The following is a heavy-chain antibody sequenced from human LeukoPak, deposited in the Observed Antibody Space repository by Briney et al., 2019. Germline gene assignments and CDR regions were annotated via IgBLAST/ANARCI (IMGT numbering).Heavy chain of an antibody. D-gene: IGHD2-15*01. CDR1: GGSFSGYY. CDR2: INHSGST. CDR3: ARGCGVVVAATTATAFDY. V-gene: IGHV4-34*01. Sequence: PSETLSLTCAVYGGSFSGYYWSWIRQPPGKGLDCIGEINHSGSTNYNPSLKSRVTISVDTSKNQFSLKLSSVTAADTAVYYCARGCGVVVAATTATAFDYWGQGTLVTVSS. J-gene: IGHJ4*02.